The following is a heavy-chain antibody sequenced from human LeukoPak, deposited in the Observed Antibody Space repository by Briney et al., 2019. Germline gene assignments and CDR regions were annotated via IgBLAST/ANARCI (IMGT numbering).Heavy chain of an antibody. CDR2: IHYSGST. J-gene: IGHJ4*02. D-gene: IGHD3-22*01. Sequence: RSSETLSLTCTVSGGSIRSTNNYWGWIRQPPGKGLEWTGGIHYSGSTYYYPSLKSRVTISVDTSKNQFSLKLSSVTAADTAVYYCARDVRDSSGYYLRAFGYWGQGTLVTVPS. V-gene: IGHV4-39*07. CDR1: GGSIRSTNNY. CDR3: ARDVRDSSGYYLRAFGY.